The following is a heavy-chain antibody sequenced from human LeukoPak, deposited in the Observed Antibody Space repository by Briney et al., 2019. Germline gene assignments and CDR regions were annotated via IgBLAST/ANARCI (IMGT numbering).Heavy chain of an antibody. Sequence: SSETLSLTCTVSGGSIRTNYWSWVRQPPGKGVEWIGYIYYSGSTNYNPSLKSRVTISVDTSKNHFSLKLSSVTAADTAVYYCARRDSGYDYDYWGQGTLVTVSS. CDR3: ARRDSGYDYDY. J-gene: IGHJ4*02. CDR1: GGSIRTNY. CDR2: IYYSGST. D-gene: IGHD5-12*01. V-gene: IGHV4-59*08.